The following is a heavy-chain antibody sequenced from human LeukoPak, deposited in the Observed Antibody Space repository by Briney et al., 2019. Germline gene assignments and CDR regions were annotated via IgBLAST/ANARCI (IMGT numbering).Heavy chain of an antibody. CDR1: DGSINSYY. J-gene: IGHJ6*02. V-gene: IGHV4-59*01. D-gene: IGHD1-26*01. CDR3: ARGRSNYYGMDV. CDR2: IYYNGNT. Sequence: SETLSLTCSVSDGSINSYYWNWIRPPPGKGLEWIGYIYYNGNTNYSPSLKSRVTMSVDTSKNLFSLKVSSVTAADTAVYYCARGRSNYYGMDVWGQGTTVTVSS.